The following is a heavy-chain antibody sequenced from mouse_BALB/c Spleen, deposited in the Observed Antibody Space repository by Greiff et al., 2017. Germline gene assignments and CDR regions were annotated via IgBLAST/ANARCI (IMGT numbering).Heavy chain of an antibody. CDR2: IDPANGNT. V-gene: IGHV14-3*02. CDR1: GFNIKDTY. J-gene: IGHJ4*01. Sequence: EVKLVESGAELVKPGASVKLSCTASGFNIKDTYMHWVKQRPEQGLEWIGRIDPANGNTKYDPKFQGKATITADTSSNTAYLQLSSLTSEDTAVYYCAFFYGNYMDYWGQGTSVTVSS. D-gene: IGHD2-1*01. CDR3: AFFYGNYMDY.